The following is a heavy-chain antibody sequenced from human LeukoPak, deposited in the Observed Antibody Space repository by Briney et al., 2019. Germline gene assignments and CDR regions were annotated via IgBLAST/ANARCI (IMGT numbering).Heavy chain of an antibody. CDR1: GFTFSSYG. CDR2: ISYDGSNK. Sequence: GGSLRLSCAASGFTFSSYGMHWVRQAPGKGLEWVAVISYDGSNKYYADSVKGRFTISRDNSKNTLYLQMNSLRAEDTAVYYCAKGSTPDLVWFGEPDYFDYWGQGTLVTVSS. J-gene: IGHJ4*02. CDR3: AKGSTPDLVWFGEPDYFDY. V-gene: IGHV3-30*18. D-gene: IGHD3-10*01.